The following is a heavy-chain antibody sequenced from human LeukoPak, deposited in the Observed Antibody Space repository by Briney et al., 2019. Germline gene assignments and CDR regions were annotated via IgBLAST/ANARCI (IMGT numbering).Heavy chain of an antibody. CDR2: VDPEDGET. D-gene: IGHD6-13*01. CDR3: ATLIAAAGSRLTPDY. Sequence: AASVKVSCKVSGYTFTDYYMHWVQQAPGKGLEWMGLVDPEDGETIYAEKFQGRATITADTSTDTAYMELSSLRSEDTAVYYCATLIAAAGSRLTPDYWGQGTLVTVSS. CDR1: GYTFTDYY. J-gene: IGHJ4*02. V-gene: IGHV1-69-2*01.